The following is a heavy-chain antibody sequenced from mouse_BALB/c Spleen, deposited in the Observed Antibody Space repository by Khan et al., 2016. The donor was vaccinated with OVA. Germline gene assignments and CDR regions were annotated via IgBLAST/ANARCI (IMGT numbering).Heavy chain of an antibody. J-gene: IGHJ2*01. V-gene: IGHV5-9-3*01. CDR3: ARAPGYYGSSYFDC. Sequence: EVELVESGGGLVKPGGSLKFSCAASGFTFSNYAMSWVRQTPEKRLEWVATISSGGSYTYYPVSLKGRVTISRDNAEHPLYLQMGSLSSDDTAGSYCARAPGYYGSSYFDCWGQGTTLTASS. CDR2: ISSGGSYT. D-gene: IGHD1-1*01. CDR1: GFTFSNYA.